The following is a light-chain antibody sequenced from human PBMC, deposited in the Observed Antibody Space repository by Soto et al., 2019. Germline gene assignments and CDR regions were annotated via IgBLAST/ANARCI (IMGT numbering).Light chain of an antibody. CDR3: QQYYSTPLT. CDR2: WAS. V-gene: IGKV4-1*01. Sequence: DIVMTQSPDSLAVSLGERATINCKSSQSVLYSSNNKNYLAWYQQKPGQPPKLLIYWASTRESGVPDRFSGSESGTDFTLTSSSLQAEDVAVYYCQQYYSTPLTFGPGTKVDIK. J-gene: IGKJ3*01. CDR1: QSVLYSSNNKNY.